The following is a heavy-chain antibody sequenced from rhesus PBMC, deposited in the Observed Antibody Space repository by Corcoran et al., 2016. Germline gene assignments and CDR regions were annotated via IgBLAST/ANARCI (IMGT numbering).Heavy chain of an antibody. Sequence: EVQLVESGGGLVQPGGSLRLSCAASGSPLSSSARHWVRRASGQGREWVGRIRSKSNNYETGYAASVKGRFTISRDDSKNTAYLQMNSLKTEDTAVYYCARRYSGYTSGFDVWGPGVLVTVSS. J-gene: IGHJ5-1*01. CDR1: GSPLSSSA. D-gene: IGHD5-24*01. V-gene: IGHV3-118*01. CDR2: IRSKSNNYET. CDR3: ARRYSGYTSGFDV.